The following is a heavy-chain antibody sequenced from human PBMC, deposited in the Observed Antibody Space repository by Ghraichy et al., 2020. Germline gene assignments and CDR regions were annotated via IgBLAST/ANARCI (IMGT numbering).Heavy chain of an antibody. D-gene: IGHD6-13*01. V-gene: IGHV3-21*01. Sequence: GGSLRLSCVASGFTFSSYNMNWVRQVPGKGLEWVSSISASGSYIYYADSVKGRFTISRDNAENSLSLQMNSLTDEDTAVYHCARAPRGAYSSSWSGSNFDSWGQGTQVTVSS. CDR3: ARAPRGAYSSSWSGSNFDS. CDR1: GFTFSSYN. J-gene: IGHJ4*02. CDR2: ISASGSYI.